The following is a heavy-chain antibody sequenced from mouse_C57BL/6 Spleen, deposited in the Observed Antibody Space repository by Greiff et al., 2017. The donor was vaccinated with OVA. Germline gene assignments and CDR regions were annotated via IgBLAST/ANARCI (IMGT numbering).Heavy chain of an antibody. CDR2: INYDGSST. V-gene: IGHV5-16*01. CDR3: ARDYIAMDY. D-gene: IGHD1-3*01. Sequence: EVQLQESEGGLVQPGSSMKLSCTASGFTFSDYYMAWVRQVPEKGLEWVANINYDGSSTYYLDSLKSRFIISRDNAKNILYLQMSSLKSEDTATYYCARDYIAMDYWGQGTSVTVSS. CDR1: GFTFSDYY. J-gene: IGHJ4*01.